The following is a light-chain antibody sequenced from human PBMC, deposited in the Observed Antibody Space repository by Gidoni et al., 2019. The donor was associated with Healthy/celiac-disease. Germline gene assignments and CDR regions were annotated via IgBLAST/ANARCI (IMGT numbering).Light chain of an antibody. V-gene: IGKV3-20*01. Sequence: IVFTHSPCTLSFSPGERATLSCRASQSVSSRYLDWYQQKPGQAPRLLIYGASRMASGIPDRFSGSGSGTDFTLTISRLEPEDFAVYYCQQYGSSPRVYTFGQGTKLEIK. J-gene: IGKJ2*01. CDR1: QSVSSRY. CDR3: QQYGSSPRVYT. CDR2: GAS.